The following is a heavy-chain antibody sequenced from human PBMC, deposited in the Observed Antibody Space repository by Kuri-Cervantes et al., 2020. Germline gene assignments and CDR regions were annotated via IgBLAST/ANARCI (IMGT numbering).Heavy chain of an antibody. J-gene: IGHJ3*02. CDR3: ARVSYGYCSGGSCYRDAFDI. V-gene: IGHV1-24*01. CDR2: FDPEDGET. CDR1: GYTLTELS. Sequence: ASVKVSCKVSGYTLTELSMHWVRQAPGKGLEWMGGFDPEDGETIYAQKFQGRVTITADESTSTAYMELSSLRSEDTAVYYCARVSYGYCSGGSCYRDAFDIWGQGTMVTVSS. D-gene: IGHD2-15*01.